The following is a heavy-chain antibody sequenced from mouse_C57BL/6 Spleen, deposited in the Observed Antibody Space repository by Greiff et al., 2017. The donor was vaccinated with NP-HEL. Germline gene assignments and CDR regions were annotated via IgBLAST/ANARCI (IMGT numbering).Heavy chain of an antibody. CDR3: ARRLTGTGFAY. J-gene: IGHJ3*01. V-gene: IGHV5-17*01. D-gene: IGHD4-1*01. Sequence: EVKLMESGGGLVKPGGSLKLSCAASGFTFSDYGMHWVRQAPEKGLEWVAYISSGSSTIYYADTVKGRFTISRDNAKNTLFLQMTSLRSEDTAMYYCARRLTGTGFAYWGQGTLVTVSA. CDR2: ISSGSSTI. CDR1: GFTFSDYG.